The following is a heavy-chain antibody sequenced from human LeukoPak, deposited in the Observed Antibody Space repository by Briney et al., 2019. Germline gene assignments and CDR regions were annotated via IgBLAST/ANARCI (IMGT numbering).Heavy chain of an antibody. CDR3: ASLRVPGDFDY. CDR1: GGSISSGSYY. V-gene: IGHV4-39*01. Sequence: PSETLSLTCTVSGGSISSGSYYWSWIRQPPGQGLEWIGNIYYSGSTYYNPSLKSRLTMSVDTSKNQFSLELRSVTAADTALYYCASLRVPGDFDYWGQGTLVTVSS. J-gene: IGHJ4*02. CDR2: IYYSGST.